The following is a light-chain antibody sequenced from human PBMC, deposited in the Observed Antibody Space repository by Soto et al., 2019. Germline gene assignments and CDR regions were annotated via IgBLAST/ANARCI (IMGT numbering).Light chain of an antibody. CDR2: ATS. V-gene: IGKV1-27*01. CDR1: QGIAPY. CDR3: QKYNSAPLT. Sequence: DVQVTQSPSSLSAFVGDRVTITCRASQGIAPYLSWFQQKPGKVPKLLIYATSTLQSWVPSRFSGSGSGTDFTLTINSLQPEDVGTYYCQKYNSAPLTFGGGTKVEIK. J-gene: IGKJ4*01.